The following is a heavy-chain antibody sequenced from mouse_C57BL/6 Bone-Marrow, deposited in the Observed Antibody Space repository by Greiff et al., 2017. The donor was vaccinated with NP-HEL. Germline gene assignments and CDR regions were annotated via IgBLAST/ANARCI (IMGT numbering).Heavy chain of an antibody. Sequence: QVQLQQPGAELVKPGASVKLSCKASGYTFTSYWMQWVKQRPGQGLEWIGEIDPSDSYTNYNQKFKGKATLTVDTSSSTAYMQLSSLTSEDSAVYCCTSPPFAYWGQGTLVTVSA. V-gene: IGHV1-50*01. CDR2: IDPSDSYT. J-gene: IGHJ3*01. CDR1: GYTFTSYW. CDR3: TSPPFAY.